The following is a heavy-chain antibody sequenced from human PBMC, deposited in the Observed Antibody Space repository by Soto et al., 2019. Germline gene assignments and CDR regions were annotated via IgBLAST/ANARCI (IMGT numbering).Heavy chain of an antibody. D-gene: IGHD3-3*01. CDR1: GFTFSSHG. Sequence: QPGGSLRLSCAESGFTFSSHGMHWVRQAPGKGLEWVAVIWYDGSNKYYADSVKGRFTISRDNSKNTLYLQMNSLRAEDTAVYYCARCYDDFWSGYYGPFTSFYGMDVWGKGITVTVS. V-gene: IGHV3-33*01. J-gene: IGHJ6*04. CDR3: ARCYDDFWSGYYGPFTSFYGMDV. CDR2: IWYDGSNK.